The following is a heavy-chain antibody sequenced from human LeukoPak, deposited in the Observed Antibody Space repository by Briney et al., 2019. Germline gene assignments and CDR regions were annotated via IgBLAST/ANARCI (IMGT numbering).Heavy chain of an antibody. J-gene: IGHJ4*02. V-gene: IGHV1-8*02. D-gene: IGHD3-10*01. CDR1: GYTFITYD. CDR3: ARRGRGFDY. Sequence: VASVKVSCKASGYTFITYDINWVRQATGQGLEWMGWMNPNSGHTGYAQKFQGRVTMSRNTSISTAYMELSSLTFEDTAVYYCARRGRGFDYWGQGTLVTVSS. CDR2: MNPNSGHT.